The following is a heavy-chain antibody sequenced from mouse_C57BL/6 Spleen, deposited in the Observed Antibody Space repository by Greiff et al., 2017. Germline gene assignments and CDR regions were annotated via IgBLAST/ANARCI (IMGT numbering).Heavy chain of an antibody. CDR1: GYAFSSYW. D-gene: IGHD3-2*02. V-gene: IGHV1-80*01. CDR3: ASRDSSGPFDY. J-gene: IGHJ2*01. CDR2: IYPGDGDT. Sequence: QVQLQQSGAELVKPGASVKISCKASGYAFSSYWMNWVKQRPGTGLEWIGQIYPGDGDTNYNGKFKGKATLTADKSSSTAYMQLSSLTSEDSAVYFCASRDSSGPFDYWGQGTTLTVSS.